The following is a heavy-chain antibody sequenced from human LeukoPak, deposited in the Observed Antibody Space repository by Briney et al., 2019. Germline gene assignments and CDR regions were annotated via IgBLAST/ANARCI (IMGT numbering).Heavy chain of an antibody. D-gene: IGHD6-6*01. V-gene: IGHV3-23*01. J-gene: IGHJ6*03. CDR2: ISSTGDIT. CDR1: GFTFSTYA. Sequence: GGSLRLSCAASGFTFSTYAMAWVRQAPGKGLEWVSSISSTGDITYFADSVKGRFTISRDNAKNTLYLQMNSLRAEDTAVYYCARDGAGSSLYMDVWGKGTTVTVSS. CDR3: ARDGAGSSLYMDV.